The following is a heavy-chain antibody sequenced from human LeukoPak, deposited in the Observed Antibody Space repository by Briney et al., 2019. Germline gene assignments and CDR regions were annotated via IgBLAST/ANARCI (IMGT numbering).Heavy chain of an antibody. CDR1: GGTFSSYA. V-gene: IGHV1-69*13. J-gene: IGHJ5*02. D-gene: IGHD2-2*01. Sequence: SVTVSCKASGGTFSSYAISWVRQAPGQGLEWMGGIIPIFGTANYAQKFQGRVTITADESTSTAYMELSSLRSEDTAVYYCAKIYCSSNSCYDGRGWFDPWGQGTLVTVSS. CDR2: IIPIFGTA. CDR3: AKIYCSSNSCYDGRGWFDP.